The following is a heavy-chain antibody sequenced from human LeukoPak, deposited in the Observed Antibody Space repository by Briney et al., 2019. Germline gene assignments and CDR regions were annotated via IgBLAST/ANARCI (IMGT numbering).Heavy chain of an antibody. CDR3: VRDSFYIGYDRGFGY. D-gene: IGHD5-12*01. J-gene: IGHJ4*02. V-gene: IGHV3-64*02. CDR1: GFTVSSNY. CDR2: ISRNGTRT. Sequence: PGGSLRLSCAASGFTVSSNYMNWVRQAPGKGLQYVSAISRNGTRTFYADSVKDRFTISRDKSTKTLYLQMGSLRVEDMGVYYCVRDSFYIGYDRGFGYWGQGTLVTVS.